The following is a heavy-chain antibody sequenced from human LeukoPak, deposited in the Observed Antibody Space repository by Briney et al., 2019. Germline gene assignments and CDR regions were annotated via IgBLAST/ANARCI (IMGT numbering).Heavy chain of an antibody. CDR2: VYHSGIT. CDR3: ARNPPNYYDSSGRMGAFDV. V-gene: IGHV4-39*01. Sequence: PSETLSLTCVVSGGFISSGGYYWGWIRHPPETGLEWIGSVYHSGITYYNTSLKSRVTISVDKSKNQFSLELTSVTAADTAVYYCARNPPNYYDSSGRMGAFDVWGQGPMVTVSS. CDR1: GGFISSGGYY. J-gene: IGHJ3*01. D-gene: IGHD3-22*01.